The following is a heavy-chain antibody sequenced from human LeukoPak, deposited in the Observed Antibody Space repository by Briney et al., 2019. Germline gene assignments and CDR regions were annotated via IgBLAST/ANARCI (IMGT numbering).Heavy chain of an antibody. CDR2: INAGNGNT. CDR3: ASSIAVAGSPGGRFDP. Sequence: ASVKVSCKASGYTFTSYTIHWVRQAPGQRLEWMGWINAGNGNTKYSQEFQDRVTITRDTSASTAYMELSSLRSEDTAVYYCASSIAVAGSPGGRFDPWGQGTLVTVSS. J-gene: IGHJ5*02. D-gene: IGHD6-19*01. V-gene: IGHV1-3*03. CDR1: GYTFTSYT.